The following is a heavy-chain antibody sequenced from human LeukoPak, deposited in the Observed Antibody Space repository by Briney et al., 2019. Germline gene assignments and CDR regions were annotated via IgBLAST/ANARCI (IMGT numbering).Heavy chain of an antibody. Sequence: GGSLRLSCAASGFTFDDYAMHWVRQAPGKGLEWVSGISWNSSNIDYADSVKGRFTISRDNAKNSLYVQMNSLRAEDTALYYCAKDLSYDYVWGSYRYQNFGLDYWGQGTLVTVSS. CDR2: ISWNSSNI. J-gene: IGHJ4*02. D-gene: IGHD3-16*02. V-gene: IGHV3-9*01. CDR3: AKDLSYDYVWGSYRYQNFGLDY. CDR1: GFTFDDYA.